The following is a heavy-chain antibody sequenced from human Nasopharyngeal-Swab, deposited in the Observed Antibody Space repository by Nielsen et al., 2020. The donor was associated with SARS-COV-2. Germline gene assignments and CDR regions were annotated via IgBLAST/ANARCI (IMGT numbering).Heavy chain of an antibody. CDR2: ISPRSSTI. CDR3: AVGQHAGAFDY. J-gene: IGHJ4*02. Sequence: GGSLRLSCAASGFTLSDYYMSWIRQAPGKGLEWISYISPRSSTINYADSVRGRFTISRDNAKNSLYLQMNSLRAEDTAVYYCAVGQHAGAFDYWGQGTLVTVSS. CDR1: GFTLSDYY. D-gene: IGHD1-26*01. V-gene: IGHV3-11*04.